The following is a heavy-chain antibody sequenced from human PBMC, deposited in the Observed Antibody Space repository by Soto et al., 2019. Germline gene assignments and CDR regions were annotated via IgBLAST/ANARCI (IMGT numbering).Heavy chain of an antibody. J-gene: IGHJ4*02. D-gene: IGHD2-2*01. CDR2: INPNRGGT. CDR3: ARGKGYCSSTSCQYFDY. V-gene: IGHV1-2*04. Sequence: QVQLVQSGAEVKKPGASVKVSCKASGYTFTGYYMHWVRQAPGQGLEWMGWINPNRGGTNYAQKFQGWVTMTRDTSISTAYMELSRLRSDDTAVYYCARGKGYCSSTSCQYFDYWGQGTLVTVSS. CDR1: GYTFTGYY.